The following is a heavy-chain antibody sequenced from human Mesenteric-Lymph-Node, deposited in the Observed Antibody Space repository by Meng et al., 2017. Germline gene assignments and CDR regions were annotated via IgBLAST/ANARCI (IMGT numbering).Heavy chain of an antibody. J-gene: IGHJ4*02. Sequence: GGSLRLSCAASGFTFSSYSMNWVRQAPGKGLEWVSSISSSSSYIYYADSVKGRFTISRDNAKNSLYLQMNSLRAEDTAVYYCARPEMEIYYYGSGSYGPPDYWGQGTLVTVSS. CDR3: ARPEMEIYYYGSGSYGPPDY. D-gene: IGHD3-10*01. V-gene: IGHV3-21*01. CDR1: GFTFSSYS. CDR2: ISSSSSYI.